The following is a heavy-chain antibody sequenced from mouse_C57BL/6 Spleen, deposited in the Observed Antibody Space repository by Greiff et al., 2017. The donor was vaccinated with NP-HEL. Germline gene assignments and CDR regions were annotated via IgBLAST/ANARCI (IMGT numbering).Heavy chain of an antibody. CDR2: IDPANGNT. D-gene: IGHD2-1*01. CDR3: AREVYYGNPYYAMDY. J-gene: IGHJ4*01. CDR1: GFNIKNTY. Sequence: EVQGVESVAELVRPGASVKLSCTASGFNIKNTYMHWVKQRPEQGLEWIGRIDPANGNTKYAPKFQGKATITADTSSNTSYLQVSSLTSEDTAIYYCAREVYYGNPYYAMDYWGQGTSVTVSS. V-gene: IGHV14-3*01.